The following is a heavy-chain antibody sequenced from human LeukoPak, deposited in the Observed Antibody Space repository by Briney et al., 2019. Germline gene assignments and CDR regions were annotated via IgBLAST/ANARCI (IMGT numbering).Heavy chain of an antibody. CDR3: ARAPTLVGATAFDI. J-gene: IGHJ3*02. V-gene: IGHV4-38-2*02. D-gene: IGHD1-26*01. CDR2: IYHSGST. Sequence: SETLSLTCTVSGYSISSDYYWGWIRQPPGQGLEWIGTIYHSGSTYYNPSLKSRVTIPVDTSKNQFSLKLSSVTAADTAVYYCARAPTLVGATAFDIWGQGTMVTVSS. CDR1: GYSISSDYY.